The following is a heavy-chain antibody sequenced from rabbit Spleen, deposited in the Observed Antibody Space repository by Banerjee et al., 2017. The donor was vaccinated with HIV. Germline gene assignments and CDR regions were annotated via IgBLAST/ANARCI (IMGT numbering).Heavy chain of an antibody. Sequence: QSLEESGGDLVKPGASLTLTCTASGVSFSISSYMCWVRQAPGKGLEWISCIAGDSSGFTYSATWAKGRFTCSKTSSTTVTLQMTRLTAADTATYFCARDTSSSFSSYGMDLWGPGTLVT. CDR2: IAGDSSGFT. CDR1: GVSFSISSY. J-gene: IGHJ6*01. V-gene: IGHV1S40*01. D-gene: IGHD1-1*01. CDR3: ARDTSSSFSSYGMDL.